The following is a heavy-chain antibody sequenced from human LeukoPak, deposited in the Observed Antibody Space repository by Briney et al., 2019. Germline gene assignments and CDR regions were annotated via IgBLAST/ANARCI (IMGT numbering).Heavy chain of an antibody. V-gene: IGHV3-30*03. CDR2: ISYDGSEK. CDR3: ARGGVGSFDY. Sequence: PERSLRLSCTASGFTFSNFGMHWVRQAPGKGLEWVAIISYDGSEKFYADSVTGRFTISRDNSKNTLYLQMNSLRAEDTAVYYCARGGVGSFDYWGQGALVTVSP. D-gene: IGHD1-26*01. J-gene: IGHJ4*02. CDR1: GFTFSNFG.